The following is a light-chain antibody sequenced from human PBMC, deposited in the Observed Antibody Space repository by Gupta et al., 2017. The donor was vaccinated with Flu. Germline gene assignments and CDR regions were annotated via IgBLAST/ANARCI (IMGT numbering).Light chain of an antibody. CDR3: SSFTKNKNPLV. V-gene: IGLV2-14*01. Sequence: QSALTQPASVSGSPGQSITISCTATSDDIGGYNFVSWYQRHPGKGPKLIIYEVSNRPSGISDRFSGSKSGNAASLTISKLQHEDEADYYCSSFTKNKNPLVFGGGTKLTVL. CDR2: EVS. CDR1: SDDIGGYNF. J-gene: IGLJ2*01.